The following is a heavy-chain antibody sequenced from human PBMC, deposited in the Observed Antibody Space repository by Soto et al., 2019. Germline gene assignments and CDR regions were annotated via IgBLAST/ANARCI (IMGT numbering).Heavy chain of an antibody. CDR3: ATGYCSSTSCYLGFYYYGMDV. CDR1: GGSISSSSYY. V-gene: IGHV4-39*01. D-gene: IGHD2-2*01. Sequence: PSETLSLTCTVSGGSISSSSYYWGWIRQPPGKGLEWIGSIYYSGSTYYDPSLKSRVTISVDTSKNQFSLKLSSVTAADTAVYYCATGYCSSTSCYLGFYYYGMDVWGQGTAVTVSS. CDR2: IYYSGST. J-gene: IGHJ6*02.